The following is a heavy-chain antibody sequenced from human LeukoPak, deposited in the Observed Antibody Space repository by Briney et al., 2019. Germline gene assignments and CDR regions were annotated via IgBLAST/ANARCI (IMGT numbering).Heavy chain of an antibody. D-gene: IGHD5-24*01. V-gene: IGHV3-7*04. J-gene: IGHJ4*02. CDR1: GFPFSNYW. CDR2: IKQDGSKK. Sequence: GGSLRLSCVASGFPFSNYWMTWVRQAPGKGLEWVANIKQDGSKKSHVDSVKGRFTISRDNAKNSLYLQMNSLRAEDTAIYYCTRVGYIDEGIDYWGQGTLVTVSS. CDR3: TRVGYIDEGIDY.